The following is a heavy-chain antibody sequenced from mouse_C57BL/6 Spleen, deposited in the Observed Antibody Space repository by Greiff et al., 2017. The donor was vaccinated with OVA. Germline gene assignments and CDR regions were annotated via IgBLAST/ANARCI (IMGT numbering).Heavy chain of an antibody. CDR1: GFTFSSYA. D-gene: IGHD1-1*01. CDR3: ARDFLYYYGSSYHYFDY. J-gene: IGHJ2*01. Sequence: EVMLVESGGGLVKPGGSLKLSCAASGFTFSSYAMSWVRQTPEKRLEWVATISDGGSYTYYPDNVKGRFTISRDNAKNNLYLQMSHLKSEDTAMYYCARDFLYYYGSSYHYFDYWGQGTTLTVSS. CDR2: ISDGGSYT. V-gene: IGHV5-4*01.